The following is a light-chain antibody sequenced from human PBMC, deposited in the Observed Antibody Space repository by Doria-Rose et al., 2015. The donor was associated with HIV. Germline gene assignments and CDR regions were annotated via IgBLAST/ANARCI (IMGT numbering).Light chain of an antibody. CDR3: HQYGTSWT. V-gene: IGKV3-20*01. CDR1: QSFSSTS. Sequence: EIVLTQSPGTLSLSPGERATLSCMASQSFSSTSLAWYQQQPGQAPSLLIYDGSTRATGIPDRFSASGSGTDFTLTINRLEPEDFALYYCHQYGTSWTFGQGTKVEI. CDR2: DGS. J-gene: IGKJ1*01.